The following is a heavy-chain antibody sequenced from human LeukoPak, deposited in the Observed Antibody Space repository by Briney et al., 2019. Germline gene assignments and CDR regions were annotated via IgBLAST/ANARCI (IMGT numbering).Heavy chain of an antibody. J-gene: IGHJ4*02. CDR3: AKFALRYCSGGSCHPFDY. Sequence: GGTLRLSCAASGFIFSSHGMNWVRQAPGKGLEWVSGISPSGDITYYADSVKGRFTISRDNSKNTVYLQMDSLRFEDAAVYYCAKFALRYCSGGSCHPFDYWGQGTLVTVSS. V-gene: IGHV3-23*01. CDR1: GFIFSSHG. CDR2: ISPSGDIT. D-gene: IGHD2-15*01.